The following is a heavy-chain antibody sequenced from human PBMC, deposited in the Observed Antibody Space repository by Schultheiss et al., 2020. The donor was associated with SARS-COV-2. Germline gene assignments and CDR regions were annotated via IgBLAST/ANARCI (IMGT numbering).Heavy chain of an antibody. CDR1: GGSISSGSYY. V-gene: IGHV4-31*03. CDR3: ARDGYCSSTSCYHDAFDI. D-gene: IGHD2-2*01. J-gene: IGHJ3*02. CDR2: IYYSGST. Sequence: SETLSLTCTVSGGSISSGSYYWSWIRQPPGKGLEWIGYIYYSGSTYYNPSLKSRVTISVDTSKNQFSLNLSSVTAADTAVYYCARDGYCSSTSCYHDAFDIWGQGTMVTVSS.